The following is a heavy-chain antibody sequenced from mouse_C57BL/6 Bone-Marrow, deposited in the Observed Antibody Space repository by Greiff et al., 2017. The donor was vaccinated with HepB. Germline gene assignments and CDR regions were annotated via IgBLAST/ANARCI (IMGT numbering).Heavy chain of an antibody. CDR3: ARPADYYGSRRFAY. CDR2: ISGGGGNT. D-gene: IGHD1-1*01. V-gene: IGHV5-9*01. Sequence: EVKLMESGGGLVKPGGSLKLSCAASGFTFSSYTMSWVRQTPEKRLEWVATISGGGGNTYYPDSVKGRITISRDNAKNTLYLQMSSLRSEDTALYYCARPADYYGSRRFAYWGQGTLVTVSA. CDR1: GFTFSSYT. J-gene: IGHJ3*01.